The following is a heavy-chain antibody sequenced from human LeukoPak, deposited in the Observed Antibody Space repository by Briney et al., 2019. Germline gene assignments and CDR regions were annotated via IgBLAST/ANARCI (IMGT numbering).Heavy chain of an antibody. CDR1: GFTFSSYD. J-gene: IGHJ4*02. Sequence: GGSLRLSCAASGFTFSSYDMHWVRQATGKGLEWVSAIGAAGDTYYPGSVKGRFTISRENAKNSLYLQVNSLRAGDTAVYYCVRQTTRTDRSYFDYWGQGTPVTVSS. D-gene: IGHD1/OR15-1a*01. V-gene: IGHV3-13*01. CDR3: VRQTTRTDRSYFDY. CDR2: IGAAGDT.